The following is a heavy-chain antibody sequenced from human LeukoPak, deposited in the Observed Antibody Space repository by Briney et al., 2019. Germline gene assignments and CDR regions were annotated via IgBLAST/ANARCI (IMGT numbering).Heavy chain of an antibody. CDR2: INHSGST. D-gene: IGHD3-10*01. J-gene: IGHJ4*02. CDR1: GGSISSYY. V-gene: IGHV4-34*01. CDR3: ARPRGSIRYFDY. Sequence: SETLSLTCTVSGGSISSYYWSWIRQPPGRGLEWIGEINHSGSTNYNPSLKSRVTISVDTSKNQFSLKLSSVTAADTAVYYCARPRGSIRYFDYWGQGTLVTVSS.